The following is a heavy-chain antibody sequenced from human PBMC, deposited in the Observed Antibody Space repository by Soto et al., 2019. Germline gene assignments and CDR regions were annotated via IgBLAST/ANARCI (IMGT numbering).Heavy chain of an antibody. CDR3: AKVVNSSWHERLYYFDY. V-gene: IGHV3-23*01. Sequence: GGSLRLSCAASGFTFSSYAMSWVRQAPGKGLEWVSAISGSGGSTYYADSVKGRFTISRDNSKNTLYLQMNSLRAEDTAVYYCAKVVNSSWHERLYYFDYWGQGTLVTVSS. J-gene: IGHJ4*02. CDR2: ISGSGGST. CDR1: GFTFSSYA. D-gene: IGHD6-13*01.